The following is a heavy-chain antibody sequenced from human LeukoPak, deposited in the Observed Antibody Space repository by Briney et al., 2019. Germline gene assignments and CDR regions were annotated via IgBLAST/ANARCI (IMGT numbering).Heavy chain of an antibody. CDR2: INHSGST. V-gene: IGHV4-34*01. D-gene: IGHD3-9*01. Sequence: SETLSLTCAVYGESFSGYYWSWIRQPPGKGLEWIGEINHSGSTNYNPSLKSRVTISVDTSKNQFSLKLSSVTAADTAVYYCARELRYLDWSRGIVGGYFDYWGQGTLVTVSS. CDR1: GESFSGYY. CDR3: ARELRYLDWSRGIVGGYFDY. J-gene: IGHJ4*02.